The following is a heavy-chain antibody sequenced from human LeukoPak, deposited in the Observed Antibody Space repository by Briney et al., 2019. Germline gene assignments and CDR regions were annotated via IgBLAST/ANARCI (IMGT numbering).Heavy chain of an antibody. Sequence: ASVKVSCKASGYTFTGYYMQWVRQAPGQGLEWMGRINPNSGGTNYVQKFQGRVTMTRDTSISTAYMELRRLSSDDTAVYYCARENTVNYYYGMDVWGQGTTVTVSS. CDR3: ARENTVNYYYGMDV. V-gene: IGHV1-2*06. D-gene: IGHD4-17*01. CDR2: INPNSGGT. J-gene: IGHJ6*02. CDR1: GYTFTGYY.